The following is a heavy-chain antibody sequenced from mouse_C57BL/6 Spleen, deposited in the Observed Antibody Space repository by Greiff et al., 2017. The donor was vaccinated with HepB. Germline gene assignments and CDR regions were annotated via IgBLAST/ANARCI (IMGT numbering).Heavy chain of an antibody. CDR2: IDPENGDT. Sequence: VQLKESGAELVRPGASVKLSCTASGFNIKDDYMHWVKQRPEQGLEWIGWIDPENGDTEYASKFQGKATITANTSSNTAYLQLSSLTSEDTAVYYCTTYDGPNFVAYWGQGTLVTVSA. V-gene: IGHV14-4*01. CDR3: TTYDGPNFVAY. D-gene: IGHD2-3*01. CDR1: GFNIKDDY. J-gene: IGHJ3*01.